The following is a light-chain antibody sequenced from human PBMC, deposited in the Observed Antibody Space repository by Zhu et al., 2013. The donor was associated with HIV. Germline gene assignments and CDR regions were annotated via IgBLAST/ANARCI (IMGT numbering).Light chain of an antibody. Sequence: EIVLTQSPGTLSLSPGERATLSCRASQSVSSSYLAWYQQKPGQAPRLLIYGASTRATGIPDRFSGSGSGTEFTLTISSLQSEDFAVYYCQQYGSSPLTFGGGTTLELK. J-gene: IGKJ4*01. V-gene: IGKV3-20*01. CDR3: QQYGSSPLT. CDR1: QSVSSSY. CDR2: GAS.